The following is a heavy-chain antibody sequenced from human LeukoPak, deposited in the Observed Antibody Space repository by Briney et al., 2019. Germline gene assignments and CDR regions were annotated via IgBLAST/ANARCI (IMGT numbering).Heavy chain of an antibody. CDR1: GGSISSYY. J-gene: IGHJ5*02. CDR2: IYYSGST. CDR3: AREQKIRNLNWFDP. V-gene: IGHV4-59*01. Sequence: SETLSLTCTVSGGSISSYYWSWIRQPPGKGLEWIGYIYYSGSTNYNPSLKSRVTISVDTSKNQFSLKLSSVTAADTAVYYCAREQKIRNLNWFDPWGQGTLVTVSS. D-gene: IGHD3-16*01.